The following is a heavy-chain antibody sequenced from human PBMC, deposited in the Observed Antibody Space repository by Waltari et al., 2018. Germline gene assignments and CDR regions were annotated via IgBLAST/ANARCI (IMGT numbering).Heavy chain of an antibody. V-gene: IGHV4-59*11. D-gene: IGHD6-19*01. J-gene: IGHJ6*02. CDR1: GGSISSHY. Sequence: QVQLQESGPGLVKPSETLSLTCTVSGGSISSHYWSWIRQPPGKGLEWIGYIYYSGSTNYNPSLKSRVTISVDTSKNQFSLKLSSVTAADTAVYYCARGVSSSSGGDYYYGMDVWGQGTMVTVSS. CDR3: ARGVSSSSGGDYYYGMDV. CDR2: IYYSGST.